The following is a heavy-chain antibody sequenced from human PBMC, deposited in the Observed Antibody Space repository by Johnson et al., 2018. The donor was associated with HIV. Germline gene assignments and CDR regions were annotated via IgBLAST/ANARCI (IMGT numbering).Heavy chain of an antibody. V-gene: IGHV3-23*04. CDR3: ARDRVWFGELYAFDI. D-gene: IGHD3-10*01. J-gene: IGHJ3*02. CDR2: ISGSGGST. CDR1: GFTFDDYA. Sequence: VQLVESGGGVVQPGRSLRLSCAASGFTFDDYAMSWVRQAPGKGLEWVSAISGSGGSTYYADSVKGRFTISRDNSKNTLYLQMNSLRAEDTAVYYCARDRVWFGELYAFDIWGQGTMVTVSS.